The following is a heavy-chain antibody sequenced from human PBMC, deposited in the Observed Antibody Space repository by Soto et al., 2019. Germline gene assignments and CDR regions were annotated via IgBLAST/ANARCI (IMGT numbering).Heavy chain of an antibody. D-gene: IGHD5-18*01. J-gene: IGHJ6*02. CDR1: VDSLSSYW. CDR2: IYPGDSDT. V-gene: IGHV5-51*01. CDR3: ARRAAMASTYGLDV. Sequence: GESLKISYEGSVDSLSSYWISWLRQMPGKGLEWIGIIYPGDSDTRYSPSFRGQVTISADKSISTAYLQWSSLKASDTAMYYCARRAAMASTYGLDVWGQGTTVTVSS.